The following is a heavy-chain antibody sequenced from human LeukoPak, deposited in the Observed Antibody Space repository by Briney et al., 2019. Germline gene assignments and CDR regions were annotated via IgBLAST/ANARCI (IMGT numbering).Heavy chain of an antibody. CDR3: ARRDSSSSRGVDYYGMDV. V-gene: IGHV4-39*07. J-gene: IGHJ6*02. Sequence: PSETLSLTCTVSGGSISSSSYYWGWIRQPPGKGLEWIGSIYYSGSTYYNPSLKSRVTISVDTSKNQFSLKLSSVTAADTAVYYCARRDSSSSRGVDYYGMDVWGQGTTVTVSS. CDR2: IYYSGST. CDR1: GGSISSSSYY. D-gene: IGHD6-6*01.